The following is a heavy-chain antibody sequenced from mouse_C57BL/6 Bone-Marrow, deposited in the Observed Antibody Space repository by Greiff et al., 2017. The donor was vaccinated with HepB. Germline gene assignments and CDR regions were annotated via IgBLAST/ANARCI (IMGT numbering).Heavy chain of an antibody. Sequence: QVQLQQSGPELVKPGASVKISCKASGYAFSSSWMNWVKQRPGKGLEWIGRIYPGDGDTNYNGKFKGKATLTADKSSSTAYMQLSSLTSEDTAIYYCARPSYYGSSFDYWGQGTTLTVSS. J-gene: IGHJ2*01. V-gene: IGHV1-82*01. CDR1: GYAFSSSW. CDR3: ARPSYYGSSFDY. CDR2: IYPGDGDT. D-gene: IGHD1-1*01.